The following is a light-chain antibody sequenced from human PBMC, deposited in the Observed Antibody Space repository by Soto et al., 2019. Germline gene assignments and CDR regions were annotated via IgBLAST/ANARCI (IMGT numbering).Light chain of an antibody. J-gene: IGKJ1*01. CDR3: QQYNSYSRT. CDR2: KAS. V-gene: IGKV1-5*03. Sequence: DIQMTQSPSTLSASVGARVTITCRASQSISSWLAWYQQKPGKAPKLLIYKASSLESGVPSRFSGSGSGTEFTLTISSLQPDDFATYYCQQYNSYSRTFGQGTKV. CDR1: QSISSW.